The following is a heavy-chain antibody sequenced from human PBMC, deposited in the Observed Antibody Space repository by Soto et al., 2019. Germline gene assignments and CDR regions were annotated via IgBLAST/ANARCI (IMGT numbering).Heavy chain of an antibody. D-gene: IGHD6-6*01. V-gene: IGHV3-21*01. CDR2: ISNTGAHI. J-gene: IGHJ6*02. CDR3: VRERQFVRDFYYGMDV. Sequence: WGSLRLSCAASGFTFNTYSITCFRHAPLQGLEWVSSISNTGAHIYYADSVRGRFTISRDNAKNSLYLQMNSLTAEDTAVYYCVRERQFVRDFYYGMDVWGRGTTVTVSS. CDR1: GFTFNTYS.